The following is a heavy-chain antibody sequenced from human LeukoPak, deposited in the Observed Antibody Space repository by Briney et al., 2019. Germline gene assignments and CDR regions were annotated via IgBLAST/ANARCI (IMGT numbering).Heavy chain of an antibody. CDR1: GFTFSSYG. CDR3: AKDLIWYSSSPYYYGMDV. V-gene: IGHV3-30*18. D-gene: IGHD6-6*01. J-gene: IGHJ6*02. CDR2: ISYDGSSK. Sequence: GGSLRLSCAASGFTFSSYGMHWVRQAPGKGLEWVAVISYDGSSKYYADSVKGRFTISRDNSKNTLYLQMNSLRAEDTAVYYCAKDLIWYSSSPYYYGMDVWGQGTTVTVSS.